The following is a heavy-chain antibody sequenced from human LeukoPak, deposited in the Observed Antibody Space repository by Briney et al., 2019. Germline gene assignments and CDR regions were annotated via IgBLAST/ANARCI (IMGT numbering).Heavy chain of an antibody. CDR3: ARDRVGATDYFDY. CDR1: GFTFSSYS. D-gene: IGHD1-26*01. CDR2: ISSSSSYI. Sequence: KPGGSLRLSCAASGFTFSSYSMNWVRQAPGKGLEWVSSISSSSSYIYYADSVKGRFTISRDNAKNSLYLQMNSLRAEDTAVYYCARDRVGATDYFDYWGQGTLVTVSS. V-gene: IGHV3-21*01. J-gene: IGHJ4*02.